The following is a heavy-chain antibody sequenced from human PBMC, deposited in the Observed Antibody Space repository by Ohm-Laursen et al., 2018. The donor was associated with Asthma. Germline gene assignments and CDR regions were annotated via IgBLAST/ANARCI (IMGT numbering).Heavy chain of an antibody. CDR3: AGLSAYFYYSGLDV. CDR1: GTSLSNYY. J-gene: IGHJ6*02. Sequence: GTLSLTCAVYGTSLSNYYWTWIRQPPGKGLEWIGEVDQSGSAKYTPSLKSRVTISQDSSKSQFSLKLTSATAADTAIYYWAGLSAYFYYSGLDVWSQGTSVTVSS. V-gene: IGHV4-34*01. D-gene: IGHD3-3*01. CDR2: VDQSGSA.